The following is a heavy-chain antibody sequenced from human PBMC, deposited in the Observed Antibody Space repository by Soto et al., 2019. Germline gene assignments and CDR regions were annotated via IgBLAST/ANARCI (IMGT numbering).Heavy chain of an antibody. CDR1: GFTFDDYA. CDR3: AKDILLLYSSGSIFDY. V-gene: IGHV3-9*01. J-gene: IGHJ4*02. CDR2: ISWNSGSI. D-gene: IGHD6-19*01. Sequence: EVQLVESGGGLVQPGRSLRLSCAASGFTFDDYAMHWVRQAPGKGLEWVSGISWNSGSIGYADSVKGRFTISRDNAKNSLYLQMNSLRAEDTALYYCAKDILLLYSSGSIFDYWGQGTLVTVSS.